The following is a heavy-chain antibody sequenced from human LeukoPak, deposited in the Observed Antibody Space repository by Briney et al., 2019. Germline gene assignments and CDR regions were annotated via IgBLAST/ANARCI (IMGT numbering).Heavy chain of an antibody. D-gene: IGHD3-22*01. J-gene: IGHJ3*02. CDR2: IYYSGST. CDR3: ARGHYYDSGDAFDI. CDR1: GGSISSGGYY. V-gene: IGHV4-31*03. Sequence: SESLSLTCTVSGGSISSGGYYWSWIRQHPGKGLEWIGYIYYSGSTYYNPPLKSRVTISVDTSKNQFSLKLSSVTAADTAVYYCARGHYYDSGDAFDIWGQGTMVIVSS.